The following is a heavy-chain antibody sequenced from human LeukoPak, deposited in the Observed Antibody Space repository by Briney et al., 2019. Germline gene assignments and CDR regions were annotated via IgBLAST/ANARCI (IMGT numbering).Heavy chain of an antibody. Sequence: GGSLRLSCAASGFTSSSYAMHWVRQAPGKGLEWVAVISYDGSNKYYADSVKGRFTISRDDSRNTLYLQMNSLRAEDTAVYYCARGDYYGSGSYQYYFDYWGQGTLVTVSS. CDR1: GFTSSSYA. J-gene: IGHJ4*02. CDR2: ISYDGSNK. V-gene: IGHV3-30-3*01. D-gene: IGHD3-10*01. CDR3: ARGDYYGSGSYQYYFDY.